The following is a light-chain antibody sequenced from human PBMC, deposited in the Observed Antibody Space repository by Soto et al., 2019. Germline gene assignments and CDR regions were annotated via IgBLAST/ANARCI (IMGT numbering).Light chain of an antibody. CDR1: QNIRND. V-gene: IGKV1-6*01. Sequence: AIQLTQSPSSLSASVGDRVTISCRASQNIRNDLGWYQQRVGRAPRLLIYAASSLDDGVPSRFSGSGSGTDFTLTISGLQPEDSATYYCLYDFKFPRTFAQGTKVE. CDR2: AAS. J-gene: IGKJ1*01. CDR3: LYDFKFPRT.